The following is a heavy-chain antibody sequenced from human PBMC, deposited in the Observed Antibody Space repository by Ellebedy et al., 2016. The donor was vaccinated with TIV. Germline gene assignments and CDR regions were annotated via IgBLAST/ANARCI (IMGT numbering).Heavy chain of an antibody. D-gene: IGHD4-17*01. CDR1: GGSFSGYY. V-gene: IGHV4-34*01. CDR2: IYYSGST. Sequence: SETLSLXXAVYGGSFSGYYWSWIRQPPGKGLEWIGSIYYSGSTYYNPSLKSRVTISVDTSKNQFSLKLSSVTAADTAVYYCARAVPRQGFDPWGQGTLVTVSS. CDR3: ARAVPRQGFDP. J-gene: IGHJ5*02.